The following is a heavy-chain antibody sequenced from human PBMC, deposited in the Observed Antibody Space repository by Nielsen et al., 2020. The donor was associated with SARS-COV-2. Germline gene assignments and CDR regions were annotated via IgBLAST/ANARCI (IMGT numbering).Heavy chain of an antibody. D-gene: IGHD4-23*01. J-gene: IGHJ4*02. CDR1: GFTFDDYA. V-gene: IGHV3-23*01. CDR2: ISGSGGST. Sequence: GESLKISCAASGFTFDDYAMHWVRQAPGKGLEWVSGISGSGGSTYYADSVKGRFTISRDNSKNTLYLQMNSLRAEDTAVYYCARYGGPFDYWGQGTLVTVSS. CDR3: ARYGGPFDY.